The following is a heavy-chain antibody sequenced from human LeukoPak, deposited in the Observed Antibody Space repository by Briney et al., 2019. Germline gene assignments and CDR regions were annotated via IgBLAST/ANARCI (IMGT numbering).Heavy chain of an antibody. V-gene: IGHV3-21*01. D-gene: IGHD1-26*01. CDR1: GFIFSGYT. J-gene: IGHJ6*03. CDR2: ISSSGNYM. CDR3: ARDAGSGSYSDYYYYYMDV. Sequence: GGSLRLSCAASGFIFSGYTMNWVRQAPGKGLEWVSSISSSGNYMYYADSVKGRCTISRDNAKNSLYLQMNSLRAEDTAVYYCARDAGSGSYSDYYYYYMDVWGKGTTVTVSS.